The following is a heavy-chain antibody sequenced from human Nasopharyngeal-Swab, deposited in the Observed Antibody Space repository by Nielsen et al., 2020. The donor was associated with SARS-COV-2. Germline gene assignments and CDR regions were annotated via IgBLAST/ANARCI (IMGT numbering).Heavy chain of an antibody. V-gene: IGHV3-9*01. J-gene: IGHJ4*02. D-gene: IGHD6-19*01. CDR3: ARANSGWYYFDY. CDR2: ISWNSGSI. CDR1: GVTFDDYA. Sequence: GGSLRLSCAASGVTFDDYAMHWVRQAPGKGLEWVSGISWNSGSIGYADSVKGRFTISRDNAKNSLYLQMNSLRAEDTALYYCARANSGWYYFDYWGQGTLVTVSS.